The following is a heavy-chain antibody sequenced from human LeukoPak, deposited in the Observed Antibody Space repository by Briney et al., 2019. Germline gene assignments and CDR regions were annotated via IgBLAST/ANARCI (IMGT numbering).Heavy chain of an antibody. CDR1: GFTFSSYS. CDR3: ARVPNPTGGAGSHYYYYYYMDV. V-gene: IGHV3-48*04. D-gene: IGHD1-14*01. Sequence: PGGSPRLSCAASGFTFSSYSMNWVRQAPGKGPEWVSYISSSSSTIYYADSVKGRFTISRDNAKNSLYLQMNSLRAEDTAVYYCARVPNPTGGAGSHYYYYYYMDVWGKGTTVTVSS. J-gene: IGHJ6*03. CDR2: ISSSSSTI.